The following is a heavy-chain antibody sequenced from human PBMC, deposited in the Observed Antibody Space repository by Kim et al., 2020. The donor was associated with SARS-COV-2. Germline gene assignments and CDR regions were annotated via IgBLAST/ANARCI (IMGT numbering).Heavy chain of an antibody. CDR2: IGTAGDT. CDR1: GFTFSSYD. CDR3: ARVLRYFDWLSLANYWYFDL. V-gene: IGHV3-13*04. Sequence: GGSLRLSCAASGFTFSSYDMHWVRQATGKGLEWVSAIGTAGDTYYPGSVKGRFTISRENAKNSLYLQMNSLRAGDTAVYYCARVLRYFDWLSLANYWYFDLWGRGTLVTVSS. D-gene: IGHD3-9*01. J-gene: IGHJ2*01.